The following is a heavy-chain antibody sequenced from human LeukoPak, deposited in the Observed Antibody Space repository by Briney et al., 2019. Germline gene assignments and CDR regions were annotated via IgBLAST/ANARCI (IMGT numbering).Heavy chain of an antibody. CDR1: GIALSNYG. V-gene: IGHV3-23*01. Sequence: GGSLRLSCAVSGIALSNYGMTWVRQAPGKGREWGAGISDTGGRTNYADSVKGRFTISRDNPKNTLYLQMNSLRAEDTAVYFCAKRGVVIRVILVGFHKEAYYFDSWGQGALVTVSS. J-gene: IGHJ4*02. CDR3: AKRGVVIRVILVGFHKEAYYFDS. D-gene: IGHD3-22*01. CDR2: ISDTGGRT.